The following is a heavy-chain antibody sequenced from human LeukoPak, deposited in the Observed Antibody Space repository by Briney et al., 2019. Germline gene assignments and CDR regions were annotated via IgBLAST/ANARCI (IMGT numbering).Heavy chain of an antibody. Sequence: GGSLRLSCAVSGFSVSTKYMSWVRQAPGKGLEWVSVIYSGGTTYHADSVKGRFTISRDNSKNTLYLRMNSLRAEDTAVYYCARDRVSTVHPIDYWGQGTLVTVSS. V-gene: IGHV3-66*01. CDR1: GFSVSTKY. J-gene: IGHJ4*02. D-gene: IGHD6-6*01. CDR2: IYSGGTT. CDR3: ARDRVSTVHPIDY.